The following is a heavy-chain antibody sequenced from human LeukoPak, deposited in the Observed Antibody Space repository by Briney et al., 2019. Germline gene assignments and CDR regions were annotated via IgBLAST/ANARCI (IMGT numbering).Heavy chain of an antibody. CDR2: IIPILGIA. J-gene: IGHJ5*02. V-gene: IGHV1-69*04. Sequence: SVKVSCKASGGTFSSYAISWVRQAPGQGLEWMGRIIPILGIANYAQKFQGRVTITADKSTSTAYTELSSLRSEDTAVYYCARAVVPAATAWFDPWGQGTLVTVSS. D-gene: IGHD2-2*01. CDR3: ARAVVPAATAWFDP. CDR1: GGTFSSYA.